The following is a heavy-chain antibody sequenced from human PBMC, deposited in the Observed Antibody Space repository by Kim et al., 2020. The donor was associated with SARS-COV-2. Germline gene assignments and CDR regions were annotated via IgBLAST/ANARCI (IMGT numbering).Heavy chain of an antibody. CDR1: GFTFSSYA. CDR3: AREILTMIVVVIHGPGMDV. J-gene: IGHJ6*02. CDR2: ISYDGSNK. Sequence: GGSLRLSCAASGFTFSSYAMHWVRQAPGKGLEWVAVISYDGSNKYYADSVKGRFTISRDNSKNTLYLQMNSLRAEDTAVYYCAREILTMIVVVIHGPGMDVWGQGTTVTVSS. D-gene: IGHD3-22*01. V-gene: IGHV3-30-3*01.